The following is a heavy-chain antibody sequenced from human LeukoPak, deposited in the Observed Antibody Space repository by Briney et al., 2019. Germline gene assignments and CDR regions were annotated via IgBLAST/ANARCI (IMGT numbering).Heavy chain of an antibody. J-gene: IGHJ4*02. D-gene: IGHD2-21*02. CDR1: GYTSTSYG. CDR3: ARKKRFRYCGGDCYSGSGFDY. CDR2: ISAYNGNT. V-gene: IGHV1-18*01. Sequence: ASVKVSCKASGYTSTSYGISWVRQAPGQGLEWMGWISAYNGNTNYAQKLQGRVTMTTDTSTSTAYMELRSLRSDDTAVYYCARKKRFRYCGGDCYSGSGFDYWGQGTLVTVSS.